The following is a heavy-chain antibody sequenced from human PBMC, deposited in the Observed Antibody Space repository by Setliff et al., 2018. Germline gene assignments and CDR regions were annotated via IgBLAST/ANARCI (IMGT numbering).Heavy chain of an antibody. CDR2: IKEDGSQR. CDR1: VFTFSDYY. Sequence: TGGSLRLSCAASVFTFSDYYMSWIRQGPGKGLEWVANIKEDGSQRNYVDAVRGRFTVSRDNARNLLYLQMNSLRPEDTAVYYCAKDSLSGWSAVDYWGQGTLVTISS. D-gene: IGHD6-19*01. V-gene: IGHV3-7*01. CDR3: AKDSLSGWSAVDY. J-gene: IGHJ4*02.